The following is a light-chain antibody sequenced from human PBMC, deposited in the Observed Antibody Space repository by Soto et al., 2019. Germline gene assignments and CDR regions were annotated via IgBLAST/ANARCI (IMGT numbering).Light chain of an antibody. J-gene: IGKJ1*01. CDR2: DAS. V-gene: IGKV1-5*01. Sequence: DIQMTQSPSTLSASVGDRVTITCRASQTIHSFLAWYQQKAGKAPKLLIYDASNLESGVPSRFSGSGSGTEFTLTVSSLQPDDFATFYCQQFHRFPWTFGQGTKVEI. CDR3: QQFHRFPWT. CDR1: QTIHSF.